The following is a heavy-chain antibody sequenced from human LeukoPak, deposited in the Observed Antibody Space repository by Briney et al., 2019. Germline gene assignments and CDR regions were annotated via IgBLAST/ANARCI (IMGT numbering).Heavy chain of an antibody. J-gene: IGHJ3*02. CDR3: ARGVPEEYQLPGAFDI. CDR2: FDPEDGET. Sequence: ASVKVSCKVSGYTLTELSMHWARQAPGKGLECRGGFDPEDGETIYAQKFQGRVTMTEDTSTDTAYMELSSLRSEETAVYYCARGVPEEYQLPGAFDIWGQGTMVTVSS. D-gene: IGHD2-2*01. CDR1: GYTLTELS. V-gene: IGHV1-24*01.